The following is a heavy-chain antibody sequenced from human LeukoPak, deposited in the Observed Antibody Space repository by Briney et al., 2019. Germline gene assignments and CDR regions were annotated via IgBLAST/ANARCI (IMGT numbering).Heavy chain of an antibody. Sequence: SQTLSLTCAVSGGSISSGGYSWSWIRQPPGKGLEWIGYIYYSGSTNYNPSLKSRVTISVDTSKNQFSLKLSSVTAADTAVYYCARTSLEWLHNDYWGQGTLVTVSS. CDR3: ARTSLEWLHNDY. D-gene: IGHD3-3*01. CDR2: IYYSGST. V-gene: IGHV4-30-4*07. J-gene: IGHJ4*02. CDR1: GGSISSGGYS.